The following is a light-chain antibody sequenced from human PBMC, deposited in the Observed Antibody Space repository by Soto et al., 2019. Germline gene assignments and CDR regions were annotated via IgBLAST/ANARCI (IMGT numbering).Light chain of an antibody. Sequence: EIVLTQSPGTLSLSPGERATLSCRASQSVGSYLTWYQQKPGQAPRLLIYGASSRATGIPDRFSGSGSGTEVTLTSTRLEPGDFAVYYCQQYDSSPRTFGQGTKLEIK. CDR3: QQYDSSPRT. CDR2: GAS. V-gene: IGKV3-20*01. J-gene: IGKJ2*01. CDR1: QSVGSY.